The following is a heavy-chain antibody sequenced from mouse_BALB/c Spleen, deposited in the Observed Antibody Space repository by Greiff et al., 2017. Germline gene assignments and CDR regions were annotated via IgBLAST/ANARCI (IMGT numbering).Heavy chain of an antibody. Sequence: ESGPGLVKPSQSLSLTCSVTGYSITSGYYWNWIRQFPGNKLEWMGYISYDGSNNYNPSLKNRISITRDTSKNQFFLKLNSVTTEDTATYYCARLLENYYAMDYWGQGTSVTVSS. CDR2: ISYDGSN. J-gene: IGHJ4*01. CDR3: ARLLENYYAMDY. CDR1: GYSITSGYY. V-gene: IGHV3-6*02. D-gene: IGHD1-1*01.